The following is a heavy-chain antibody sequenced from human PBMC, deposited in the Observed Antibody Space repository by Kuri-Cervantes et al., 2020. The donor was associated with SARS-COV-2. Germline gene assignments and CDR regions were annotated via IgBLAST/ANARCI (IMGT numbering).Heavy chain of an antibody. J-gene: IGHJ4*02. CDR1: GFTFSSYA. D-gene: IGHD3-10*01. V-gene: IGHV3-30-3*01. CDR2: ISYDGSNK. Sequence: GSLRLSCAASGFTFSSYAMHWVRQAPGKGLEWVAVISYDGSNKYYADSVKGRFTISRDNSKNTLYLQMNSLRAEDTAVYYCARDLAGGYGSGSEFDYWGRGTLVTVSS. CDR3: ARDLAGGYGSGSEFDY.